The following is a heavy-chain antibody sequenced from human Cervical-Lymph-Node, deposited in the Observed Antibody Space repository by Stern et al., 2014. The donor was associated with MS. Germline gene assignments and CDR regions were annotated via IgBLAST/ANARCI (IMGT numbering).Heavy chain of an antibody. CDR2: ISYDGSNK. Sequence: VQLVESGGGVVQPGRSLRLSCAASGFTFSSYAMHWVRQAPGKGLEWVAVISYDGSNKYYADSVKGRFTISRDNSKNTLYLQMNSLRAEDTALYYCAREIRYYFDYWGQGTLVTVSS. D-gene: IGHD3-16*01. V-gene: IGHV3-30*01. CDR3: AREIRYYFDY. J-gene: IGHJ4*02. CDR1: GFTFSSYA.